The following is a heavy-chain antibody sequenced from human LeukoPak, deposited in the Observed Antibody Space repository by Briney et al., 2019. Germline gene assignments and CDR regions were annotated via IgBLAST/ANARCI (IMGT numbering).Heavy chain of an antibody. D-gene: IGHD3-10*01. V-gene: IGHV1-18*04. Sequence: GASVKVSCKASGHTFTSYYIHWVRQAPGQGLEWMGWISSYNDNTNYAQKLQGRVTMTTDTSTSTAYMELRSLRSDDTAVYYCASWLRGVFGAFDIWGQGTMVTVSS. CDR2: ISSYNDNT. J-gene: IGHJ3*02. CDR3: ASWLRGVFGAFDI. CDR1: GHTFTSYY.